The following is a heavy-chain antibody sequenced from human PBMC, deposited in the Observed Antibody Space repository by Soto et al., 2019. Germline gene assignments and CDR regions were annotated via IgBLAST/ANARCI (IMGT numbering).Heavy chain of an antibody. CDR2: IYYSGST. D-gene: IGHD6-13*01. Sequence: QLQLQESGPGLVKPSETLSLTCTVSGGSISSSSYYWGWIRQPPGKGLEWIGSIYYSGSTYYNPSLKSRVTISADTSKNQFSLKLSSVTAADTAVYYCARAGAAAGPRGYFDLWGRGTLVTVSS. J-gene: IGHJ2*01. V-gene: IGHV4-39*01. CDR3: ARAGAAAGPRGYFDL. CDR1: GGSISSSSYY.